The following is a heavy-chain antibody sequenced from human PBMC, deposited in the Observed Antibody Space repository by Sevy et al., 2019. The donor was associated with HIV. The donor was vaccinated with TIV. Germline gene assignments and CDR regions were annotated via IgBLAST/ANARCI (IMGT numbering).Heavy chain of an antibody. CDR1: GYSFTSYW. CDR2: IYPGDSDT. V-gene: IGHV5-51*01. Sequence: GESLKISCKGSGYSFTSYWIGWVRQMPGKGLEWMGIIYPGDSDTRYSPSFQGQVTISADKSISTAYLQWSSLKASDTAMYYCARLLGYCSSTSCPPRYYYGMDVWGQGTTVTVSS. J-gene: IGHJ6*02. CDR3: ARLLGYCSSTSCPPRYYYGMDV. D-gene: IGHD2-2*01.